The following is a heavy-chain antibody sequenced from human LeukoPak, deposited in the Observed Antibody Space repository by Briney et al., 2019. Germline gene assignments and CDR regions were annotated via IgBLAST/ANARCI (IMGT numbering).Heavy chain of an antibody. V-gene: IGHV4-34*01. D-gene: IGHD1-1*01. J-gene: IGHJ6*03. Sequence: SETLSLTCAVYGGSFSGYYWSWIRQPPGKGLEWIGEINHSGSTNYNPSLKSRVTISVDTSKNQFSLKLSSVTAADTAVYYCAREGPDWNRSDYYYYMDVWGKGTTVTVSS. CDR1: GGSFSGYY. CDR3: AREGPDWNRSDYYYYMDV. CDR2: INHSGST.